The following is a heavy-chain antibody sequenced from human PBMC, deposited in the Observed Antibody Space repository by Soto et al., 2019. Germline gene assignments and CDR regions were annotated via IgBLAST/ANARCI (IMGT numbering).Heavy chain of an antibody. CDR1: GDSSSTSTYS. Sequence: PSETLSLTCSFSGDSSSTSTYSWSWIRQPPGKALEWVGFIYRSGVTSYNPSLKSRVSISLDTSNNQCSLKLGSATAADTAVYYCAGMPYTSGPRFDPWGPGTLVTVSS. D-gene: IGHD6-19*01. CDR2: IYRSGVT. J-gene: IGHJ5*02. CDR3: AGMPYTSGPRFDP. V-gene: IGHV4-30-2*01.